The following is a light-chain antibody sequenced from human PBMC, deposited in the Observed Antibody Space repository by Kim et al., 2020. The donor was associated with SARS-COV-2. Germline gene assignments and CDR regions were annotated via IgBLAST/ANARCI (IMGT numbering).Light chain of an antibody. J-gene: IGKJ1*01. CDR1: ESVRGY. V-gene: IGKV1-39*01. CDR2: AVS. CDR3: QQSYNTQWT. Sequence: IQLTQSPSVVSASLGDRVTITCRASESVRGYLNWYQQQPGRAPKLLIYAVSGLQSGVPPRFSGSESGTDFTLTITGLQREDLATYYCQQSYNTQWTFGHGTKVDIK.